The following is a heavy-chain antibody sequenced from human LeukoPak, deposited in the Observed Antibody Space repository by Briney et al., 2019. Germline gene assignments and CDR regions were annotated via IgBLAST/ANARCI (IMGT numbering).Heavy chain of an antibody. CDR1: GGSISSYY. V-gene: IGHV4-59*12. D-gene: IGHD3-10*01. Sequence: SETLSLTCTVSGGSISSYYWSWIRQPPGKGLEWIGYIYYSGSTNYNPSLKSRVTISVDTSKNQFSLKLSSVTAADTAVYYCARGRSMVRGVTNWGQGTLVTVSS. CDR3: ARGRSMVRGVTN. J-gene: IGHJ4*02. CDR2: IYYSGST.